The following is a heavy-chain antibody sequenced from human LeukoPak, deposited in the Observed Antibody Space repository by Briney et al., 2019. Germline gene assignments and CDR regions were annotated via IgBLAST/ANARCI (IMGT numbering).Heavy chain of an antibody. CDR1: GGSISSYY. J-gene: IGHJ3*02. CDR3: ATWIAAAGYYAFDI. V-gene: IGHV4-4*07. Sequence: SDTLSLTCTVSGGSISSYYWSWLRQPAGKGLEWIGRIYTSGSTNYNPSLKSRVTMSVDTSKNQFSLKLSSVAAADTAAYYCATWIAAAGYYAFDIWGQGTMVTVSS. CDR2: IYTSGST. D-gene: IGHD6-13*01.